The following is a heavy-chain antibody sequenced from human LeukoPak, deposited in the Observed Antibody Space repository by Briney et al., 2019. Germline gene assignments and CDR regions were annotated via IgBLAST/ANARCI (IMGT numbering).Heavy chain of an antibody. Sequence: PGGSLRLSCAASGFTFSSYEMNWVRQAPGKGLEWVSYISSSGRAIYYADSVKGRFTISRDNAKNSLYLHMDSLRAEDTAFYYCARKISTHYDYWGQGTLVTVSS. D-gene: IGHD6-13*01. CDR2: ISSSGRAI. CDR1: GFTFSSYE. V-gene: IGHV3-48*03. CDR3: ARKISTHYDY. J-gene: IGHJ4*02.